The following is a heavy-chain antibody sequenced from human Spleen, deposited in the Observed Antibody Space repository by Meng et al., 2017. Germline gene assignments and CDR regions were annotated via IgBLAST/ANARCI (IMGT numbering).Heavy chain of an antibody. D-gene: IGHD6-19*01. V-gene: IGHV3-48*03. Sequence: GESLKISCAASGFTFSSYEMNWVRQAPGKGLEWVSYISSSGSTIYYADSVKGRFTISRDNAKNSLYLQMNSLRAEDTAVYYCAKAIISGWSKIYYFDYWGQGTRVTVYS. J-gene: IGHJ4*02. CDR3: AKAIISGWSKIYYFDY. CDR2: ISSSGSTI. CDR1: GFTFSSYE.